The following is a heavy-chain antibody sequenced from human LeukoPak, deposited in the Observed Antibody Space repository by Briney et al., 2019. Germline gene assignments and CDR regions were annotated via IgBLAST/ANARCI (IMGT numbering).Heavy chain of an antibody. J-gene: IGHJ5*02. CDR3: AKAETSWYVGTS. V-gene: IGHV3-30*02. CDR2: IRYDGSNK. D-gene: IGHD6-13*01. CDR1: GFTFSSYG. Sequence: HPGGSLRLPCAASGFTFSSYGMHWVRQAPGKGLEWVAFIRYDGSNKYYADSVKGRFTISRDNSKNTLNLQMNSLRAEDTAVYYCAKAETSWYVGTSWGQGTLVTVSS.